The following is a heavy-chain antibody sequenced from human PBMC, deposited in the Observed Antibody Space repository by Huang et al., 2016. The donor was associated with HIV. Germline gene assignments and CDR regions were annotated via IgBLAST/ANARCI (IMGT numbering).Heavy chain of an antibody. CDR2: ISKDGGKT. Sequence: QVQLVESGGGVVQPERSLRLSCAASGFTFSNHARHWVRQAPGKGLEWVAVISKDGGKTDYTDSVKARFTISRDNSNNILYLEMKSLKADDTAVYYCARDLQGRRPLNYFDHWGQGALVIVS. CDR1: GFTFSNHA. CDR3: ARDLQGRRPLNYFDH. V-gene: IGHV3-30-3*01. J-gene: IGHJ4*02. D-gene: IGHD6-25*01.